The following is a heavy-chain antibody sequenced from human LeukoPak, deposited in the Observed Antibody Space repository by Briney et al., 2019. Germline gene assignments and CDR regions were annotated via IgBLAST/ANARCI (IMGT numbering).Heavy chain of an antibody. J-gene: IGHJ3*01. V-gene: IGHV4-59*11. CDR1: GGSISRHY. CDR3: ARDVPLGL. Sequence: SETLSLTCTVSGGSISRHYWSWIRQPPGKGLELIGSIYFSGSTTYNPSLKSRVTISADTSKNQFSLKLSSVTAADTAVYYCARDVPLGLWSQGTMVTVSS. CDR2: IYFSGST.